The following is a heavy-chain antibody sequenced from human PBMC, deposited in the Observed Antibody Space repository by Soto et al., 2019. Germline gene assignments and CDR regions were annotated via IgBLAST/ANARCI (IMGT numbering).Heavy chain of an antibody. J-gene: IGHJ6*02. CDR2: MNPINGAT. CDR3: GRGPSPRAPAGGTPYYYAMDI. V-gene: IGHV1-8*02. D-gene: IGHD6-13*01. Sequence: ASVKVSCKTSGYDFTAYDINWVRQASGQGLEWMGWMNPINGATGSARRFQGRVSMTRNTATGTAYLELTSLRSDDTGVYYCGRGPSPRAPAGGTPYYYAMDIWGQGTTVTVSS. CDR1: GYDFTAYD.